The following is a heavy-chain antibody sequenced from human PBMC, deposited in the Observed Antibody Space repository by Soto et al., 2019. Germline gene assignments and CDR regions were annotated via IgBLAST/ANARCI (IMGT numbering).Heavy chain of an antibody. CDR2: ISSNGGST. D-gene: IGHD6-6*01. V-gene: IGHV3-64D*09. CDR3: VKDFEYSSSSGAFDI. J-gene: IGHJ3*02. CDR1: GFTFSSYA. Sequence: GGSLRLSCSASGFTFSSYAMHWVRQAPGKGLEYVSAISSNGGSTYYADSVKGRFTISRDNSKNTLYLQMSSLRAEDTAGYYCVKDFEYSSSSGAFDIWGQGTMVTVSS.